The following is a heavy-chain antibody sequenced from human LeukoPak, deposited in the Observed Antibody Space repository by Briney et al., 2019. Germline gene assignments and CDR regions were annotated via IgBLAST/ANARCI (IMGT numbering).Heavy chain of an antibody. J-gene: IGHJ3*02. V-gene: IGHV3-23*01. Sequence: GGSLRLSCAASGFSFSEFHMTWVRQAPGKGLEWVSGIINSGGSTYYADSVKGRFSISRDNSRNTLYLQMNGLRAEDTAVYYCAKGLRAFDIWGQGTMVTVSS. CDR2: IINSGGST. CDR1: GFSFSEFH. CDR3: AKGLRAFDI. D-gene: IGHD2-8*01.